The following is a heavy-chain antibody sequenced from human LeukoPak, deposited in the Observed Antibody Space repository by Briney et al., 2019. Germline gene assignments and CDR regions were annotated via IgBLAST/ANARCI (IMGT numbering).Heavy chain of an antibody. Sequence: SGRSLRLSCAASGFTFSSYAMHWVRQAPGKGLEWVAVISYDGSNKYYADSVKGRFTISRDNSKNTLYLQMNSLRAEDTAVYYCARARGGQQLVADYWGQGTLVTVSS. J-gene: IGHJ4*02. CDR1: GFTFSSYA. V-gene: IGHV3-30*04. D-gene: IGHD6-13*01. CDR3: ARARGGQQLVADY. CDR2: ISYDGSNK.